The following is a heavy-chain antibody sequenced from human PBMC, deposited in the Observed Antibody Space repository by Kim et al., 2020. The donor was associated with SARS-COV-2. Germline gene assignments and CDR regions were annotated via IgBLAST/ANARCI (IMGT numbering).Heavy chain of an antibody. V-gene: IGHV3-11*04. CDR3: ASDNGGSYGGVFDY. CDR2: ISSSGSTI. D-gene: IGHD1-26*01. CDR1: GFTFGDYY. J-gene: IGHJ4*02. Sequence: GVSLRLSCAASGFTFGDYYMSWLRQAPWKGLEWVSYISSSGSTIYYVDSVKGRFTIFRDNAKNSLYLQMNILIVEDTAAYYCASDNGGSYGGVFDYRGQG.